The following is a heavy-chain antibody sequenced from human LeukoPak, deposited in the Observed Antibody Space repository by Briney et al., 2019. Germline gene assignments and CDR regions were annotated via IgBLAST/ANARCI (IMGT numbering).Heavy chain of an antibody. D-gene: IGHD3-16*01. J-gene: IGHJ3*02. V-gene: IGHV3-48*03. CDR2: ISFSGTTI. CDR3: AGGRSGGLVDAFDI. Sequence: PGGSLRLSCAASGFTFSSYEMNWVRQAPGKGLEWVSYISFSGTTIYYADSVKGRFTISRDNAKNSLYLQMNSLRAEDTAVYYCAGGRSGGLVDAFDIWGQGTVVTVSS. CDR1: GFTFSSYE.